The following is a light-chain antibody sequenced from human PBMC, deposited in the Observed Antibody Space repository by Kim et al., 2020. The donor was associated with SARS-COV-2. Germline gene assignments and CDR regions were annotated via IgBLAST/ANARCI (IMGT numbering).Light chain of an antibody. CDR2: GAS. CDR1: QSVSSY. Sequence: TLALSLGKRATPSCRASQSVSSYLAWYQQKPGQPPRLLIYGASNRATGIPARFSGSGSGTDFTLTISSLEPEDSAVYYCQQRSTTFGQGTRLEIK. CDR3: QQRSTT. V-gene: IGKV3-11*01. J-gene: IGKJ5*01.